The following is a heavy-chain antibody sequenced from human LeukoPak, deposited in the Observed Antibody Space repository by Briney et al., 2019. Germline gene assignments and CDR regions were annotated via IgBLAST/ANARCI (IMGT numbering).Heavy chain of an antibody. Sequence: GGSLRLSCAASGFTFSSYAMSWVRQAPGKGLEWVSGVSGSGGSTYYADSVKGRFTISRDNSKNTLYLQMNSLRAEDTAVYYCAKNPHHYGSGSYDYWGQGTLVTVSS. CDR2: VSGSGGST. V-gene: IGHV3-23*01. CDR1: GFTFSSYA. J-gene: IGHJ4*02. CDR3: AKNPHHYGSGSYDY. D-gene: IGHD3-10*01.